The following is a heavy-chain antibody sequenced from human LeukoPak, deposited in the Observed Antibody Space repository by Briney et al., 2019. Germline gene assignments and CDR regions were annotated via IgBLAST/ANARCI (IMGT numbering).Heavy chain of an antibody. D-gene: IGHD1-14*01. V-gene: IGHV1-69*13. CDR1: GGTFSSYA. CDR2: IIPIFGTA. Sequence: AASVKVSCKASGGTFSSYAISWVRQAPGQGLEWMGGIIPIFGTANYAQKFQGRVTITADESTSTAYMELSSLRSEDTAVYYCARVGFGIPDYWGQGTLVTVSS. J-gene: IGHJ4*02. CDR3: ARVGFGIPDY.